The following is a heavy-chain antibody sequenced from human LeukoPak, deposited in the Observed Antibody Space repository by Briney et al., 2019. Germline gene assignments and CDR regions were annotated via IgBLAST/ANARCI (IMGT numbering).Heavy chain of an antibody. J-gene: IGHJ6*03. V-gene: IGHV1-69*13. CDR3: ARGYYDSSGTILADYYYYYYMDV. CDR1: GGTFSSYA. Sequence: GASVKDSCKASGGTFSSYAISWVRQAPGQGLEWMGGIIPIFGTANYAQKFQGRVTITADESTSTAYMELSSLRSEDTAMYYCARGYYDSSGTILADYYYYYYMDVWGKGTTVTVSS. D-gene: IGHD3-22*01. CDR2: IIPIFGTA.